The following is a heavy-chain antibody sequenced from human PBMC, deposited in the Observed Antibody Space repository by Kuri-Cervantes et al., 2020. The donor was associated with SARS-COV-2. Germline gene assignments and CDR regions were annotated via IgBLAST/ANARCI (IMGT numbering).Heavy chain of an antibody. J-gene: IGHJ4*02. Sequence: GESLKIPCAASGFTFSSYSMNWVRQAPGKGLEWVSYISSSSSTIYYADSVKGRFTISRDNAKNSLYLQMNSLRADDTAVYYCVRKGDSWGQGTLVTVSS. CDR3: VRKGDS. V-gene: IGHV3-48*01. CDR1: GFTFSSYS. CDR2: ISSSSSTI.